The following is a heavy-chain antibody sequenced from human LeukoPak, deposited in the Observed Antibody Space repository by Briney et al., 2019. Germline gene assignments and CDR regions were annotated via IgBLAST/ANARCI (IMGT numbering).Heavy chain of an antibody. D-gene: IGHD3-22*01. J-gene: IGHJ4*02. Sequence: GGSLRLSCAASGFTFNSYGMHWVRQAPGKGLEGVAVIWYDGSNKYYADSVKGRFTISRDNSKNTLYLQMNSLRAEDTAVYYCARGATYYYDSGGYYYPDYWGRGTLVTVSS. CDR2: IWYDGSNK. CDR3: ARGATYYYDSGGYYYPDY. V-gene: IGHV3-33*01. CDR1: GFTFNSYG.